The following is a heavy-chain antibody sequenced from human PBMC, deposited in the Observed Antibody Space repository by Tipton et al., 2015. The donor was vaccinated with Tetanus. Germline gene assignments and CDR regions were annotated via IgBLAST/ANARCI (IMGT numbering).Heavy chain of an antibody. V-gene: IGHV4-34*01. J-gene: IGHJ4*02. CDR2: INHSGST. CDR1: GGSFSGYY. CDR3: ARGPATGGGDY. Sequence: LRLSCAVYGGSFSGYYWSWIRQPPGKGLEWIGEINHSGSTNYNPSLKSRVTISVDTSRNQFSLKLSSVTAADTAVYYCARGPATGGGDYWGQGTLVTVSS. D-gene: IGHD7-27*01.